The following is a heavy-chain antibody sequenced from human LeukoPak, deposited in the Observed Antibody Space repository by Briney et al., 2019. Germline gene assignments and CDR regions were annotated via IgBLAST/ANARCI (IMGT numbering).Heavy chain of an antibody. CDR2: IFDTGSS. CDR1: GGSSSSYS. Sequence: SETLSLTCTVSGGSSSSYSWSWIRQPPGKGLEWIGNIFDTGSSNYNPSLKSRVTITVDTSKSQFSLKLTSVTAADTAVYFCARGFSAAAQLDYWGQGTLVTVSS. CDR3: ARGFSAAAQLDY. D-gene: IGHD6-13*01. V-gene: IGHV4-59*01. J-gene: IGHJ4*02.